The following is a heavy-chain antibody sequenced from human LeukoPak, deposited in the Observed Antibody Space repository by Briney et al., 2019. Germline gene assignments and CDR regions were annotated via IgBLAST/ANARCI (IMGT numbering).Heavy chain of an antibody. CDR2: ISTSSSAI. V-gene: IGHV3-48*02. D-gene: IGHD3-22*01. CDR1: EFTFSTYA. Sequence: PGGSLRLSCAASEFTFSTYAMNWVRQAPGKGLEWVSYISTSSSAIYYANSVKGRFTISRDDAKNSLYLQMNSLRDEDTAVYYCARGGSGYGDYYYFYGMDVWGQGTLVTVSS. J-gene: IGHJ6*02. CDR3: ARGGSGYGDYYYFYGMDV.